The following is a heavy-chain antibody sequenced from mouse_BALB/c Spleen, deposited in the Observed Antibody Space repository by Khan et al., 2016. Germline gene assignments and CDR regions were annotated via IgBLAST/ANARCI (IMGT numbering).Heavy chain of an antibody. D-gene: IGHD1-2*01. CDR1: GYTFTNYG. J-gene: IGHJ3*01. Sequence: QIQLVQSGPELKKPGETVKISCKASGYTFTNYGMNWVKQAPGKGLKWMGWINTYTGEPTYADDFKGRFAFSLETSASTAYLQINNLKHEDTATYFCASTATFAYWGQGTLVTVSA. CDR2: INTYTGEP. CDR3: ASTATFAY. V-gene: IGHV9-3-1*01.